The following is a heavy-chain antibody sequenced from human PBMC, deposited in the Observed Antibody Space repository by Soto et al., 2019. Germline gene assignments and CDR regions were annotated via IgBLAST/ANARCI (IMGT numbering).Heavy chain of an antibody. CDR3: ARDSEGIIVRFDT. V-gene: IGHV1-46*01. CDR1: GCTFTNNY. CDR2: INPGGGST. J-gene: IGHJ5*02. Sequence: ASLKVYCNSAGCTFTNNYMHWLRHTPGQGFEWMGVINPGGGSTSYAQKFQGRVSMTRDTSTRTFYMELSSLRSEDTAVYYCARDSEGIIVRFDTWGQGTLVTVSS. D-gene: IGHD1-20*01.